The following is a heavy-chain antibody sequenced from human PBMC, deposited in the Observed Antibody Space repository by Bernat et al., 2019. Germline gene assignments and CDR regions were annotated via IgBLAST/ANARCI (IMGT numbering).Heavy chain of an antibody. J-gene: IGHJ3*01. V-gene: IGHV1-18*01. Sequence: QVQLVQSGAEVKKPGASVKVSCKASGYTFTSYGISWVRQAPGQGLEWMGWISAYNGNTNYAQKLQGRVTMTTDTSTSTAYMELRSLRPDDTAVYYCARVLTRCGGDCLGAFDFWGQGTMVTVSS. D-gene: IGHD2-21*01. CDR2: ISAYNGNT. CDR3: ARVLTRCGGDCLGAFDF. CDR1: GYTFTSYG.